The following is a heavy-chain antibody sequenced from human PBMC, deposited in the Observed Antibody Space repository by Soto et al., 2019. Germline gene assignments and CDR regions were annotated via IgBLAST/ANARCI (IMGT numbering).Heavy chain of an antibody. D-gene: IGHD6-19*01. J-gene: IGHJ4*02. CDR3: ARNKQWLPDY. CDR1: GRSFSDYY. CDR2: INHSGST. V-gene: IGHV4-34*01. Sequence: SETLCRPCVPYGRSFSDYYWTCIRQHPGKGLEWIGEINHSGSTSYNPSLKSRVTISVDTSKNQFSLKLSSVTAADTAVYYCARNKQWLPDYWGQGTLVTVSS.